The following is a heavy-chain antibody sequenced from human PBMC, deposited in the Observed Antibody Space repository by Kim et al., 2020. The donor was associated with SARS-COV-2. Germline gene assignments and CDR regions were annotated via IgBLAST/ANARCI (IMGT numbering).Heavy chain of an antibody. J-gene: IGHJ4*02. CDR2: ISYDGSNK. V-gene: IGHV3-30*04. Sequence: GGSLRLSCAASGFTFRSYAMHWVRQAPGKGPEWVSVISYDGSNKYYADSVKGRFTISRDNSKNTLYLQMNNLKAEDTAVYYCASARLSADMSGTLDYWGQGTLVTVSS. CDR1: GFTFRSYA. D-gene: IGHD3-16*02. CDR3: ASARLSADMSGTLDY.